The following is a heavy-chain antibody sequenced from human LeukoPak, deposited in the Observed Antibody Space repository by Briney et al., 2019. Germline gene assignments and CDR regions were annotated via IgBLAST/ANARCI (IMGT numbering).Heavy chain of an antibody. J-gene: IGHJ4*02. CDR3: ANIDFWSGYYPRDY. V-gene: IGHV3-21*01. CDR1: GFTFSSYS. D-gene: IGHD3-3*01. CDR2: ISSSSSYI. Sequence: PGGSLRLSCAASGFTFSSYSMNWVRQAPGKGLEWVSSISSSSSYIYYADSVKGRFTISRDNAKNSLYLQMNSLRAEDTAVYYCANIDFWSGYYPRDYWGQGTLVTVSS.